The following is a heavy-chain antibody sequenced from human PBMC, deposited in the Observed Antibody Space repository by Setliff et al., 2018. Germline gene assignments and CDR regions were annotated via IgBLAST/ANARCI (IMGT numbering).Heavy chain of an antibody. CDR3: ARVATLIRRVTVNWCDP. Sequence: ASVKVSCKASGYTFTGYYMHWIRQAPGQGLEWVGWINPNSGVTNYAQKFQGRVTMTRDTSISTAYMELSSLRSDDTAVYYCARVATLIRRVTVNWCDPRGQGTLVTVSS. CDR2: INPNSGVT. D-gene: IGHD3-10*01. CDR1: GYTFTGYY. V-gene: IGHV1-2*02. J-gene: IGHJ5*02.